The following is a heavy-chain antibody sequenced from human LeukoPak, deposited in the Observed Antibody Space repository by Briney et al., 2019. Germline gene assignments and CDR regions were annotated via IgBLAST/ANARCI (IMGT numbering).Heavy chain of an antibody. CDR3: ARLPSTTVVTPGFDY. V-gene: IGHV1-69*13. J-gene: IGHJ4*02. CDR1: GGTFSSYA. CDR2: IIPIFGTA. D-gene: IGHD4-23*01. Sequence: SVKVSCKASGGTFSSYAISWVRQAPGQGLEWMGGIIPIFGTANYAQKFQGRVTITADESTSTAYMELSSLRSEDTAVYYCARLPSTTVVTPGFDYWGQGTLVTVSS.